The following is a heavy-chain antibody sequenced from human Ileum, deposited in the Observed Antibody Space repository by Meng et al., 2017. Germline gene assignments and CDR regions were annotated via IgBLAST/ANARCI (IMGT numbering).Heavy chain of an antibody. V-gene: IGHV3-23*01. CDR1: GFTFSNYP. Sequence: GGSLRLSCAASGFTFSNYPMSWVRQAPGKGLEWVSVISDSGGRTYYTDSVKGRFSISRDNSKNTLYPQMNSLRAEDTAVYYCAKGQTNSWYYFDYWGQGTLVTVSS. J-gene: IGHJ4*02. CDR2: ISDSGGRT. CDR3: AKGQTNSWYYFDY. D-gene: IGHD6-13*01.